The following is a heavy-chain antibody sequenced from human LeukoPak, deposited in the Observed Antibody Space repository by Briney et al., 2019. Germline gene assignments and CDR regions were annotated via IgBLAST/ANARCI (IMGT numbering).Heavy chain of an antibody. Sequence: GGSLRLSCAASGFTFSDHYMSWIRQAPGKGLEWVAYISTRAAIIYYVDSVKGRFTVSADNAKNSLYLQMNSLRPEDTALYYCARGGDYAGVAALLDLWGQGTPVTVSS. CDR3: ARGGDYAGVAALLDL. J-gene: IGHJ4*02. V-gene: IGHV3-11*01. CDR2: ISTRAAII. CDR1: GFTFSDHY. D-gene: IGHD4-23*01.